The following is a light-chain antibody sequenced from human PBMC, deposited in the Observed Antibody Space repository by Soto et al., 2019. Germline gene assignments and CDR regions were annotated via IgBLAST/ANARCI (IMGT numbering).Light chain of an antibody. J-gene: IGLJ1*01. Sequence: QSALTQPRSVSGSPGQSVTISCSGTSSDVGGYNYVSWYQQHPGKAPKLMIYDVSKRPSGVPDRFSGSKSGNTAPLTISGLQADDEADYYCCSSAGRYTYVFGTGPNVTVL. CDR1: SSDVGGYNY. CDR2: DVS. V-gene: IGLV2-11*01. CDR3: CSSAGRYTYV.